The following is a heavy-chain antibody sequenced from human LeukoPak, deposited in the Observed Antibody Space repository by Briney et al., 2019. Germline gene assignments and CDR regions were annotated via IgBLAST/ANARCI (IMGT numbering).Heavy chain of an antibody. Sequence: SETLSLTCTVSGGSISSSSYYWGWIRQPPGKGLEWIGSIYYSGSTYYNPSLKSRVTISVDTSKNQFSLKLSSVTAADTAVCYRARNTLRYFDWASFDYWGQGTLVTVSS. CDR1: GGSISSSSYY. V-gene: IGHV4-39*01. D-gene: IGHD3-9*01. CDR2: IYYSGST. CDR3: ARNTLRYFDWASFDY. J-gene: IGHJ4*02.